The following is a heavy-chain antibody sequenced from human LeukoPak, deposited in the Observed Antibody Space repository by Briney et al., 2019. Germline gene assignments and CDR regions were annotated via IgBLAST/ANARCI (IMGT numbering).Heavy chain of an antibody. V-gene: IGHV3-23*01. J-gene: IGHJ4*02. CDR3: ANMDDFWSGYFDY. CDR1: GFTFSSYA. D-gene: IGHD3-3*01. CDR2: ISGSGGST. Sequence: GGSLRLSCAASGFTFSSYAMSWVRQAPGKGLEWVSAISGSGGSTYYADSVKGRFTISRDNSKNTLYLQMNSLRAEDTAVYYCANMDDFWSGYFDYWGQGTLVTVSS.